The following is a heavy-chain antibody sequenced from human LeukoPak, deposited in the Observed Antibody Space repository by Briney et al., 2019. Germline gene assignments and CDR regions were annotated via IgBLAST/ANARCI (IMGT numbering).Heavy chain of an antibody. D-gene: IGHD4-23*01. Sequence: QPSQTLSLTCTVSGGSISSGGCYWSWIRQPPGKGLEWIGYIYHSGSTYYNPSLKSRVTISVDRSKNQFSLKLSSVTAADTAVYYCARAHDYGGNSGFDYWGQGTLVTVSS. CDR2: IYHSGST. CDR3: ARAHDYGGNSGFDY. CDR1: GGSISSGGCY. J-gene: IGHJ4*02. V-gene: IGHV4-30-2*01.